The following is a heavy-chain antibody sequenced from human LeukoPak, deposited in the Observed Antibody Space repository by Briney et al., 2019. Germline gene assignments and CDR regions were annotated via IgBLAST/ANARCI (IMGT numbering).Heavy chain of an antibody. CDR1: GFTFSSYA. CDR3: ARDAYPYCSSTSCYRVSGMDV. V-gene: IGHV3-30-3*01. J-gene: IGHJ6*02. Sequence: GGSLRLSCAASGFTFSSYAMHWVRQAPGKGLEWVAVISYDGGNKYYADSVKGRFTISRDNSKNTLYLQMNSLRAEDTAVYYCARDAYPYCSSTSCYRVSGMDVWGQGTTVTVSS. D-gene: IGHD2-2*01. CDR2: ISYDGGNK.